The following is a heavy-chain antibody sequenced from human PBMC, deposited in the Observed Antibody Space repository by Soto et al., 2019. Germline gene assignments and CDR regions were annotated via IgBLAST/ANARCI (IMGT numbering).Heavy chain of an antibody. CDR1: GDSVSSNSAA. D-gene: IGHD3-10*01. Sequence: PSQTLSLTCAISGDSVSSNSAAWNWIRQSPSRGLEWLGRTYYRSKWYNDYAVSVKSRITINPDTSKNQFSLQLNSVTPEDTAVYYCARDFSASPSIYLQGSGSQNWFDPWGQGTLVTVSS. CDR3: ARDFSASPSIYLQGSGSQNWFDP. J-gene: IGHJ5*02. CDR2: TYYRSKWYN. V-gene: IGHV6-1*01.